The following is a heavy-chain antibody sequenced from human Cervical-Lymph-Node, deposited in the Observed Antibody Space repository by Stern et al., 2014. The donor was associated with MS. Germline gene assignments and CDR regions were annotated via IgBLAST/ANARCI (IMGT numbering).Heavy chain of an antibody. J-gene: IGHJ4*02. V-gene: IGHV5-51*01. Sequence: VQLVQSGAEVKKPGESLKISCKGSGYTFTNYWIGWVRQMPGKGLESMGIIYPGDSETRHTPSFQAQVTLSADKSINTAYLQWSSLKASDTAMYYCARSMGHYFDYWGQGTLFTVSS. CDR2: IYPGDSET. D-gene: IGHD2-8*01. CDR3: ARSMGHYFDY. CDR1: GYTFTNYW.